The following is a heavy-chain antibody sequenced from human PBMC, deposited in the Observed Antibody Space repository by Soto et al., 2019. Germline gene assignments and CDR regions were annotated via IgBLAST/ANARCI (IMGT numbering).Heavy chain of an antibody. D-gene: IGHD2-15*01. J-gene: IGHJ6*02. V-gene: IGHV3-66*01. CDR1: GFTVSSNY. Sequence: EVQLVESGGGLVQPGGSLRLSCAASGFTVSSNYMSWVRQAPGKGLEWVSVIYSGGSTYYADSVKGRFTISRDNSKNTLYLPMNSLRAEDTAVYYCARGTGSYYYGMDVWGQGTTVTVCS. CDR2: IYSGGST. CDR3: ARGTGSYYYGMDV.